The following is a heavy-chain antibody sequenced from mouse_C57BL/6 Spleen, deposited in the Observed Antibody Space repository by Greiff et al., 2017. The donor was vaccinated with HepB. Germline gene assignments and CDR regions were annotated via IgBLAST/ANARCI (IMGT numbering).Heavy chain of an antibody. CDR2: IYPRSGNT. Sequence: VKLMESGAELARPGASVKLSCKASGYTFTSYGISWVKQRTGQGLEWIGEIYPRSGNTYYNEKFKGKATLTADKSSSTAYMELRSLTSEDSAVYFCTQGGFITTVEEAMDYWGQGTSVTVSS. V-gene: IGHV1-81*01. J-gene: IGHJ4*01. D-gene: IGHD1-1*01. CDR3: TQGGFITTVEEAMDY. CDR1: GYTFTSYG.